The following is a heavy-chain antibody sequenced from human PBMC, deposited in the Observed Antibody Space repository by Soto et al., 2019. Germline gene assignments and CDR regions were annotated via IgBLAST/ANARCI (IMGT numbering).Heavy chain of an antibody. D-gene: IGHD2-8*01. V-gene: IGHV3-21*01. CDR2: ISSSSSYI. CDR1: LFTFSSYS. Sequence: LRLSCSATLFTFSSYSMNLVRQAPFNGLEWVPSISSSSSYIYYADSVKGRFTISRDNAKNSLYLQMNSLRAEDTAVYYCARVDCTNGVCYTHSPYYYYYGMDVWGQGTTVTVSS. CDR3: ARVDCTNGVCYTHSPYYYYYGMDV. J-gene: IGHJ6*02.